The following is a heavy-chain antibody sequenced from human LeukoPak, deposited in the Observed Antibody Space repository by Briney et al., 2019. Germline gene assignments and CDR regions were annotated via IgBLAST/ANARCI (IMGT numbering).Heavy chain of an antibody. Sequence: GGSLRLSCAASGFTFSTYNMNWVRQVPGKGLEWVSSITGRSGYMYYADSVKGRFTISRDNAKNSLYLQMNSLRAEDTAVYYCAREGVGATDDAFDIWGQGTMATVSS. CDR1: GFTFSTYN. CDR3: AREGVGATDDAFDI. V-gene: IGHV3-21*01. CDR2: ITGRSGYM. D-gene: IGHD1-26*01. J-gene: IGHJ3*02.